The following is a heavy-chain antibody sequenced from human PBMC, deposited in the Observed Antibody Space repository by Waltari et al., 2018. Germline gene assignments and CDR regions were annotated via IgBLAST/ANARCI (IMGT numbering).Heavy chain of an antibody. J-gene: IGHJ4*02. CDR1: GFAFNNAW. CDR3: SGSGWYLDY. Sequence: GLVKPGGSLRLSCAASGFAFNNAWMNWVRQAPGKGLEWVGRMKSKADGGATDYAAPVKGRFTVSRDDSKNTFYLQMNSLKTEDTAVYYCSGSGWYLDYWGQGSLVTVSS. CDR2: MKSKADGGAT. D-gene: IGHD3-10*01. V-gene: IGHV3-15*07.